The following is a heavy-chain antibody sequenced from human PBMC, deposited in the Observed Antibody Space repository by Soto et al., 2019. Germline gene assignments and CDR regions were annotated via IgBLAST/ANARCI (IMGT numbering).Heavy chain of an antibody. V-gene: IGHV4-59*08. Sequence: QVQLQESGPGLVKPSETLSLTCTVSGGSISSYYWSWIRQPPGKGLEWIGYIYYSGSTNYNPSLKSRVIISVDTSKNQFSLKLSSVTAADTAVYYCARRVGQDCSGGSCYSGFDYWGQGTLVTVSS. J-gene: IGHJ4*02. CDR1: GGSISSYY. CDR3: ARRVGQDCSGGSCYSGFDY. D-gene: IGHD2-15*01. CDR2: IYYSGST.